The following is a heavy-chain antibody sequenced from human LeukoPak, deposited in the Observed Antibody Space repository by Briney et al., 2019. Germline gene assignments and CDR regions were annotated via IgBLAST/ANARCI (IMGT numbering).Heavy chain of an antibody. J-gene: IGHJ4*02. D-gene: IGHD3-10*01. CDR2: ISSSGSTI. CDR1: GFTFSDYY. Sequence: GGSLRLSCAASGFTFSDYYMSWIRQAPGKGLEWVSYISSSGSTIYYADSVKGRFTISRDNAKNSLYLQMDSLRAEDTAVYYCARLFVYGSGAEAFDYWGQGALVTVSS. V-gene: IGHV3-11*04. CDR3: ARLFVYGSGAEAFDY.